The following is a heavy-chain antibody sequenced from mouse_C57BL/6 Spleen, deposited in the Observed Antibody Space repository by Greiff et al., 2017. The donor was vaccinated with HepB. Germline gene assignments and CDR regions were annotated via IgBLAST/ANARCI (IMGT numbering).Heavy chain of an antibody. CDR2: INPGSGGT. CDR1: GYAFTNYL. V-gene: IGHV1-54*01. D-gene: IGHD2-3*01. J-gene: IGHJ3*01. Sequence: VHLVESGAELVRPGTSVKVSCKASGYAFTNYLIEWVKQRPGQGLEWIGVINPGSGGTNYNEKFKGKATLTADKSSSTAYMQLSSLTSEDSAVYFCARPYDGYYVGFAYWGQGTLVTVSA. CDR3: ARPYDGYYVGFAY.